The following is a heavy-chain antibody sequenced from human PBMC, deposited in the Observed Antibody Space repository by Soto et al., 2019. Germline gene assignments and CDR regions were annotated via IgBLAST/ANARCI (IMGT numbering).Heavy chain of an antibody. V-gene: IGHV4-59*01. CDR1: GGSISSYY. D-gene: IGHD3-9*01. CDR2: IYYSGST. Sequence: TSETLSLTCTVSGGSISSYYWSWIRQPPGKGLEWIGYIYYSGSTNYNPSLKSRVTISVDTSKNQFSLKLSSVTAADTAVYYCVGYYDILTGFDYWGQGTLVTVSS. CDR3: VGYYDILTGFDY. J-gene: IGHJ4*02.